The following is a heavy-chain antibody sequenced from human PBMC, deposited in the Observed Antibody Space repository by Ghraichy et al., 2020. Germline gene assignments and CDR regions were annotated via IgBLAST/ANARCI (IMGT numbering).Heavy chain of an antibody. V-gene: IGHV3-15*05. CDR3: TTFSTTNGSDF. D-gene: IGHD2/OR15-2a*01. J-gene: IGHJ4*02. Sequence: SCAASGFIFNAAWMNWVRLVPGKGLEWVGRIKTNSEGGATDFAAPVRGRFTISRDDSKNTAYLQMNSLKSEDTAIYYCTTFSTTNGSDFWGQGTQVTVSS. CDR1: GFIFNAAW. CDR2: IKTNSEGGAT.